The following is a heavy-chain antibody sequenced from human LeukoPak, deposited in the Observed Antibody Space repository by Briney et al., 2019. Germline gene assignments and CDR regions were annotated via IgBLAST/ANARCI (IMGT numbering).Heavy chain of an antibody. Sequence: TSETLSLTCTVSGGSISGSYWSWIRQPPGKGLEWIGHIYYLGTTKYNPSLKSRLTISVDTSKNQLSLKLSSLTAADTAVYYCARTRYYYNSRSYGAPYYFDYWGQGTLVTVSS. D-gene: IGHD3-10*01. J-gene: IGHJ4*02. CDR3: ARTRYYYNSRSYGAPYYFDY. CDR1: GGSISGSY. V-gene: IGHV4-59*08. CDR2: IYYLGTT.